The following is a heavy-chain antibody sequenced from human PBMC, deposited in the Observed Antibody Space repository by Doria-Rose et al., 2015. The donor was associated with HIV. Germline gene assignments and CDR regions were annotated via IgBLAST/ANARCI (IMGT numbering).Heavy chain of an antibody. D-gene: IGHD1-26*01. V-gene: IGHV4-59*01. CDR3: ARVLSGTYDY. Sequence: QVQLQESGPGLVKPSETLALTCSVSGGSISHYYWSWIRQPPGKGLEYIGDIFYTGSTNYSHSLKSRVSISIDTSKNKFSLRLSSVTAADTAVYYCARVLSGTYDYWGQGPLVTVSS. J-gene: IGHJ4*02. CDR1: GGSISHYY. CDR2: IFYTGST.